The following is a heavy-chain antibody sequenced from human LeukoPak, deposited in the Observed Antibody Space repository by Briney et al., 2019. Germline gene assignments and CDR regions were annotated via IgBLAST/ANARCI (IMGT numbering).Heavy chain of an antibody. J-gene: IGHJ4*02. CDR2: IYTSGST. CDR1: GGSISSGSYY. V-gene: IGHV4-61*02. Sequence: SETLSLTCTVSGGSISSGSYYWSWIRQPAGKGLEWIGRIYTSGSTDYNPSLKSRVTISIDTSKNQFSLKLSSVTAVDTAVYYCARDGSGYYDTSGYRNWGQGTLVTVSS. D-gene: IGHD3-22*01. CDR3: ARDGSGYYDTSGYRN.